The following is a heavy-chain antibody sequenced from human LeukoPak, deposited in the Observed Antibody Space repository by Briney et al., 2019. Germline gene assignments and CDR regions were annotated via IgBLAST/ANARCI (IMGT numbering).Heavy chain of an antibody. D-gene: IGHD6-13*01. CDR2: INHSGST. V-gene: IGHV4-34*01. CDR3: AGGTPLESSSWYRRRKNWFDP. CDR1: GGSFSGYY. J-gene: IGHJ5*02. Sequence: SETLSLTCAVYGGSFSGYYWSWIRQPPGKGLEWIGEINHSGSTNYNPSLKSRVTISVDTSKNQFSLKLSSVTAADTAVYYCAGGTPLESSSWYRRRKNWFDPWGQGTLVTVSS.